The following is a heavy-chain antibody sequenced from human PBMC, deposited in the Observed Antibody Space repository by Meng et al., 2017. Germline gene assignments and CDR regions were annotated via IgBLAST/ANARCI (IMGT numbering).Heavy chain of an antibody. Sequence: GESLKISCAASGFTFSSYAMHWVRQAPGKGLEWVAVISYGGSNKYYADSVKGRFTISRDKSKNTLYLQMNSLRAEDTAVYYCARGADYYDSSGYWYWGQGTLVTVSS. CDR1: GFTFSSYA. CDR2: ISYGGSNK. V-gene: IGHV3-30*04. D-gene: IGHD3-22*01. CDR3: ARGADYYDSSGYWY. J-gene: IGHJ4*02.